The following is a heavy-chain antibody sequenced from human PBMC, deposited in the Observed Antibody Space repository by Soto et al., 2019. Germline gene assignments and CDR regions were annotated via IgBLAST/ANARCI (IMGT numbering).Heavy chain of an antibody. V-gene: IGHV4-4*07. CDR1: GGCLFGDD. CDR2: INSDGNT. CDR3: ARARRLENWFDP. D-gene: IGHD5-12*01. Sequence: PSDTMALTCTVSGGCLFGDDCTGIRQPAGGGLEWIGRINSDGNTNYSPSLKSRVTMSVDPSRKHFSLNLTSVTAADTASYFCARARRLENWFDPWGPGIQVTVS. J-gene: IGHJ5*02.